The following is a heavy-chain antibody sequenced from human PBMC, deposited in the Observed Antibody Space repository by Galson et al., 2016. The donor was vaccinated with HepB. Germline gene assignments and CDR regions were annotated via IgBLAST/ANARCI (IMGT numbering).Heavy chain of an antibody. V-gene: IGHV1-69*06. CDR3: ARDRHHAGSAYPYYFDN. CDR1: GGTFSNYG. D-gene: IGHD6-19*01. CDR2: ITPMVGTT. Sequence: SVKVSCKASGGTFSNYGISWVRQAPGQGLEWMGGITPMVGTTNYAQRFQGRVTITEDMSTSTAYMELTSLRPDDPAVYYCARDRHHAGSAYPYYFDNWGNEPWSPSPQ. J-gene: IGHJ4*01.